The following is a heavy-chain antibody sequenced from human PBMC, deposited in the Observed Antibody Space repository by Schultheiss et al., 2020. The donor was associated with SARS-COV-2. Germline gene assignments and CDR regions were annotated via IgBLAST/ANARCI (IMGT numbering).Heavy chain of an antibody. D-gene: IGHD3-22*01. V-gene: IGHV3-48*03. J-gene: IGHJ4*02. CDR3: ARARRVGESSGWGYYFDY. CDR2: ISSSGSTI. Sequence: GGSLRLSCAASGFTFSSYEMNWVRQAPGKGLEWVSYISSSGSTIYYADSVKGRFTISRDNAKNSLYLQMNSLRAEDTAVYYCARARRVGESSGWGYYFDYWGQGTLVTVSS. CDR1: GFTFSSYE.